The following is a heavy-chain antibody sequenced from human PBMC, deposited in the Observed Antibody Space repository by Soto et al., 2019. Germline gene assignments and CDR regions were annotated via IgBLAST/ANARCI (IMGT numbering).Heavy chain of an antibody. CDR2: INPSGGST. CDR1: GYTFTSYY. CDR3: AWGGHYYYYGMDV. V-gene: IGHV1-46*01. J-gene: IGHJ6*02. D-gene: IGHD3-16*01. Sequence: QVQLVQSGAEVKKPGAPVKVSCKASGYTFTSYYMHWVRQAPGQGLEGMGIINPSGGSTSYAQKFQGRITMTSDTSTSTVYMELSSLRSEDTAVYFCAWGGHYYYYGMDVWGQGTTVTVSS.